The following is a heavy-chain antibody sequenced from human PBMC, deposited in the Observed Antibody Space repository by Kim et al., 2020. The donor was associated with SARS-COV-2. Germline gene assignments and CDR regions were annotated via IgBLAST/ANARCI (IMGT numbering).Heavy chain of an antibody. CDR2: ISSSSSYI. CDR3: ARAGGAYCSSTSCYH. CDR1: GFTFSSYS. D-gene: IGHD2-2*01. Sequence: GGSLRLSCAASGFTFSSYSMNWVRQAPGKGLEWVSSISSSSSYIYYADSVKGRFTISRDNAKNSLYLQMNSLRAEDTAVYYCARAGGAYCSSTSCYHWGQGTLVTVSS. J-gene: IGHJ5*02. V-gene: IGHV3-21*01.